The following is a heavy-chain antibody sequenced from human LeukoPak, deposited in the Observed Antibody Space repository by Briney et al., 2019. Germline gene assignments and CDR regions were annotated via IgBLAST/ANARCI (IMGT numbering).Heavy chain of an antibody. CDR2: IDYSENT. CDR1: GASISGYY. CDR3: ARSEGPPYYFNY. V-gene: IGHV4-59*01. Sequence: SETLSLTCHISGASISGYYWGWIRQPPGKGLEWVGSIDYSENTYYNPSLKSRVTISVGTSKQQFSLRLSSVTAADTAIYYCARSEGPPYYFNYWSQGTLVTVSS. J-gene: IGHJ4*02.